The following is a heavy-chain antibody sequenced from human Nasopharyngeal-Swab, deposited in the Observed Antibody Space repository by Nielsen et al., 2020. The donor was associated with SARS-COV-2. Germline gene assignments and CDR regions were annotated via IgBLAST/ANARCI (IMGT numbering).Heavy chain of an antibody. CDR2: MNPNSGNT. V-gene: IGHV1-8*01. D-gene: IGHD1-26*01. J-gene: IGHJ3*02. CDR1: GYTFTSYD. CDR3: ARLVGATDGDAFDI. Sequence: ASVKVSCKASGYTFTSYDINWVRQATGQGLEWMGWMNPNSGNTGYAQKFQGRVTMTRNTSISTAYMELSSLRSDDTAVYYCARLVGATDGDAFDIWGQGTMVTVSS.